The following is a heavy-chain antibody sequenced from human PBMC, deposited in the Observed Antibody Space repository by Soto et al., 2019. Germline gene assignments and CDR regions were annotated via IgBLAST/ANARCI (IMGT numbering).Heavy chain of an antibody. CDR2: IYYSGST. J-gene: IGHJ6*02. D-gene: IGHD2-21*01. V-gene: IGHV4-31*03. CDR3: AILWGYYGMDV. Sequence: QVQLQESGPGLVKPSQTLSLTCTVSGGSISSGGYYWSWNRQHPGKGLEWIGYIYYSGSTYYNPSLKSRVTISVDTSKNQLSLKLSSVTAADTAVYYCAILWGYYGMDVWGQGTTVTVSS. CDR1: GGSISSGGYY.